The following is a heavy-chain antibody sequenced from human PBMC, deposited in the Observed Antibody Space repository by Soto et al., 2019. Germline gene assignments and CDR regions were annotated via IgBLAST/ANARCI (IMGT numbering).Heavy chain of an antibody. CDR1: GFTFSSYA. CDR2: ISGSGGST. D-gene: IGHD6-19*01. Sequence: EVQLLESGGGLVQPGGSLRLSCAASGFTFSSYAMSWVRQAPGKGLEWVSAISGSGGSTYYADSVKGRFTISRDNSKNTLYLQMNSLRAEDTAVYYCAKGGRKQWLGRGYFDYWGQGTLVTVSS. V-gene: IGHV3-23*01. J-gene: IGHJ4*02. CDR3: AKGGRKQWLGRGYFDY.